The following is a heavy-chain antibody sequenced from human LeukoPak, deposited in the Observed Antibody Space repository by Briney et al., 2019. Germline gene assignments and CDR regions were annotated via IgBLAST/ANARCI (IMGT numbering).Heavy chain of an antibody. J-gene: IGHJ4*02. Sequence: GGSLRLSCAASGFTFSSYAMGWVRQAPGKGLEWVSAISGSGGSTYYADSVKGRFTITRDNSKNTLYLQMNSLRAEDTAVYYCAKDLYSILYSSGWSRGGDYFDYWGQGTLVTVSS. CDR3: AKDLYSILYSSGWSRGGDYFDY. V-gene: IGHV3-23*01. D-gene: IGHD6-19*01. CDR1: GFTFSSYA. CDR2: ISGSGGST.